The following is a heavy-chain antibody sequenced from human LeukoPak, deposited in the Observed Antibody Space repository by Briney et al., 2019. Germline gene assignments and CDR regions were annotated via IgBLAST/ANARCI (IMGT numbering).Heavy chain of an antibody. CDR3: ARDQLAYSGYDTLFDY. CDR1: GFSFSSYA. V-gene: IGHV3-23*01. Sequence: QPGGSLRLSCAASGFSFSSYAMTWVRQAPGKGLEWVSVITGSGDRTYYADSVKGRFTISRDNSKNTLYLQLNSLRPEDTAVYYCARDQLAYSGYDTLFDYWGQGSLVTVSS. CDR2: ITGSGDRT. D-gene: IGHD5-12*01. J-gene: IGHJ4*02.